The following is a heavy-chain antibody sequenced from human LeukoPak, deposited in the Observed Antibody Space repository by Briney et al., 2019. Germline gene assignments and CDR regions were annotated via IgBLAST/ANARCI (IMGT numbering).Heavy chain of an antibody. J-gene: IGHJ6*03. CDR2: MNSDGSRT. V-gene: IGHV3-74*01. CDR3: ARAGLPVYYYYMDV. Sequence: GGSLRLSRAASGFIFSSDWMHWVRQAPGKGLVWVSRMNSDGSRTSYADSVKGRFTISRDNAKNTLYLQMNSLRAEDTAVYYCARAGLPVYYYYMDVWGKGTTVTVSS. CDR1: GFIFSSDW.